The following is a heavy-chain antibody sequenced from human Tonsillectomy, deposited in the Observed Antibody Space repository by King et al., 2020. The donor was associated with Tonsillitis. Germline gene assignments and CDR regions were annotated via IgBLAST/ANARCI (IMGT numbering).Heavy chain of an antibody. CDR1: GFTFSIYG. CDR3: ARGPGSGTHLSAFDI. J-gene: IGHJ3*02. V-gene: IGHV3-33*08. Sequence: VQLVESGGGLVQPGGSLRLSCEASGFTFSIYGMHWVRQAPGKGLEWVAILWYDGSNKYSADSVKGRFTISRDNAKDTLYLQMDSLRAEDTAVYYCARGPGSGTHLSAFDIWGQGTVVTVSS. CDR2: LWYDGSNK. D-gene: IGHD3-10*01.